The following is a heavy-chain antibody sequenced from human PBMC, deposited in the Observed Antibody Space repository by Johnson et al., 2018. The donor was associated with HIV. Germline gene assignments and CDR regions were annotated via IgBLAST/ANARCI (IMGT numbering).Heavy chain of an antibody. CDR2: ISYDGSNK. J-gene: IGHJ3*02. D-gene: IGHD4-11*01. Sequence: QVQLVESGGGVVQPGRSLRLSCAASGFTFSSYAMHWVRQAPGKGLEWVAVISYDGSNKYYADSVKGRFTISSDNAKNSLYLQMNSLRAEDTAVYYCARSLRRLQGVFDAFDIWGQGTMVTVSS. V-gene: IGHV3-30*04. CDR3: ARSLRRLQGVFDAFDI. CDR1: GFTFSSYA.